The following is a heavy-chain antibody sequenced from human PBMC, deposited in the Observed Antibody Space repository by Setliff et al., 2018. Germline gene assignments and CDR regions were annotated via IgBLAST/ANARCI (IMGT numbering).Heavy chain of an antibody. V-gene: IGHV4-4*08. Sequence: SETLSLTCTVSGGSITNFYWNWIRQSPGKGLEWIGYIYSSGITNYNPSLKSRLTMSVDTSKNQFSLHLSSVTAADTAVYYCVRDAGDGYGVDAYAGGGFDIWGQGTMVTVSS. CDR2: IYSSGIT. CDR1: GGSITNFY. CDR3: VRDAGDGYGVDAYAGGGFDI. J-gene: IGHJ3*02. D-gene: IGHD4-17*01.